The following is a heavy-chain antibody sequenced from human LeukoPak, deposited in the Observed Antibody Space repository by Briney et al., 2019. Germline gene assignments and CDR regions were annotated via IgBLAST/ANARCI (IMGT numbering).Heavy chain of an antibody. CDR2: IYYDGST. D-gene: IGHD5-18*01. CDR3: AREGRYRYGYNEYHLYMDI. CDR1: GGSISSYY. Sequence: SETLSLTCTVSGGSISSYYWSWIRQSPGKGLEWIGYIYYDGSTNYNPSLRGRVTISVDTPKNQFSLKLSSVTAAETAVYYCAREGRYRYGYNEYHLYMDIWGKGTTVTVSS. V-gene: IGHV4-59*12. J-gene: IGHJ6*03.